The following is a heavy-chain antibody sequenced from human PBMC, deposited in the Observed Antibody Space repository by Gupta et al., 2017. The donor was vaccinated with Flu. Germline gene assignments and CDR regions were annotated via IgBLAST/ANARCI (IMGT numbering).Heavy chain of an antibody. Sequence: QVQLQQWCAGLLKPSETLSLTCAVYGGSFSGYYLCWIRQPPGKGLEWIGEINHSGSTNYNPSLKSRVTISVDTSKNQFSLKLSSVTAADTAVYYCARGQEWELPNFDYWGQGTLVTVSS. D-gene: IGHD1-26*01. J-gene: IGHJ4*02. CDR2: INHSGST. CDR3: ARGQEWELPNFDY. CDR1: GGSFSGYY. V-gene: IGHV4-34*01.